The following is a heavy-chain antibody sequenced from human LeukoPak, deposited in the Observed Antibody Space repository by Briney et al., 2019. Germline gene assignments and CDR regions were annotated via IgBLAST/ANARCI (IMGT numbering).Heavy chain of an antibody. J-gene: IGHJ5*02. V-gene: IGHV3-7*01. CDR3: ARDRELRKERYWFDP. CDR2: IKQDGSEK. D-gene: IGHD1-7*01. Sequence: SGGSLRLSCAASGFTFSSYWMSWVRQAPGKGLEWVANIKQDGSEKYYVDSVKGRFTISRDNAKNSLYLQMNSLRAEDTAVYYCARDRELRKERYWFDPWGQGTLVTVSS. CDR1: GFTFSSYW.